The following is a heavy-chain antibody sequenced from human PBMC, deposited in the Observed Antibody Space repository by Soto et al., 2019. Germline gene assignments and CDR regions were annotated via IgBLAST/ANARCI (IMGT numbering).Heavy chain of an antibody. D-gene: IGHD6-19*01. CDR3: ARGGAVAGTCTDALSYFQH. Sequence: QVQLVQSGAEVKKPGASVKVSCKASGYTFTGYYMHWVRQAPGQGLEWMGWINPNSGGTNYAQKFQGWVTMTRDTSISTAYMDLSRLRSDDTAVYYCARGGAVAGTCTDALSYFQHWCQGTLVTVSS. V-gene: IGHV1-2*04. CDR1: GYTFTGYY. J-gene: IGHJ1*01. CDR2: INPNSGGT.